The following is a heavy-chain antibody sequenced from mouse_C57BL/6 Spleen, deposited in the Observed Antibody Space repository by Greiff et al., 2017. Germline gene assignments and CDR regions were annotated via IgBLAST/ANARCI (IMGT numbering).Heavy chain of an antibody. CDR2: IYPGSGST. CDR3: ANLWLLRNYFDY. CDR1: GYTFTSYW. J-gene: IGHJ2*01. V-gene: IGHV1-55*01. D-gene: IGHD2-3*01. Sequence: QVQLQQPGAELVKPGASVKMSCKASGYTFTSYWITWVKQRPGQGLEWIGDIYPGSGSTNYNEQFKSKATLTVDTSSSTAYMQLSSLTSEDSAVYDGANLWLLRNYFDYWGQGTTLTVSS.